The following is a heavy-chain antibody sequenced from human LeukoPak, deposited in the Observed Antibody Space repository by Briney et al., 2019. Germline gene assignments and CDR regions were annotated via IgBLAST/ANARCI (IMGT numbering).Heavy chain of an antibody. V-gene: IGHV3-30*03. CDR2: ISYDGSNK. CDR3: ARDAKWFEP. Sequence: PGGSLRLSCAASGFTFSSYGMHWVRQAPGKGLEWVAVISYDGSNKYYADSVKGRFTISRDNSKNTLYLQMNSLRAEDTAVYYCARDAKWFEPWGQGTLVTVSS. CDR1: GFTFSSYG. J-gene: IGHJ5*02.